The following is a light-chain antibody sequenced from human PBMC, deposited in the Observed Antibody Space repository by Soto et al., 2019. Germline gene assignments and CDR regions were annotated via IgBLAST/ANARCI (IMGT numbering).Light chain of an antibody. CDR2: GAS. Sequence: EIVMTQSPATLSVSPGERATLSCRASQSISSNLAWYQQKPGQAPRLLFYGASTRATGIPASFSASGSGTEFTLTITRLQSEDFAVYYCQQYNNWPWTFGQGTKVEIK. CDR1: QSISSN. V-gene: IGKV3-15*01. J-gene: IGKJ1*01. CDR3: QQYNNWPWT.